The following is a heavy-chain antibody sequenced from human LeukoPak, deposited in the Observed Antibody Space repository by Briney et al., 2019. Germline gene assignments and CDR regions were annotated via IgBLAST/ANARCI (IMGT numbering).Heavy chain of an antibody. CDR3: ARHDSDYGDYSGNY. CDR2: IYPGDSDT. D-gene: IGHD4-17*01. J-gene: IGHJ4*02. Sequence: GEALKISCKGSGYGFTSYWIGWGRPMPGKGLEWMGIIYPGDSDTRYSPSFQGQVTISADKSISTAYLQWSSLKASDTAMYYCARHDSDYGDYSGNYWGQGTLVTVSS. CDR1: GYGFTSYW. V-gene: IGHV5-51*01.